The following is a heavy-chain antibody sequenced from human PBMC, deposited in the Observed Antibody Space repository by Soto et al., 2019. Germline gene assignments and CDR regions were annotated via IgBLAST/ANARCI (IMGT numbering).Heavy chain of an antibody. CDR2: IYYSGST. J-gene: IGHJ6*02. CDR3: ASTLYNWNDGYYGMDV. V-gene: IGHV4-31*03. D-gene: IGHD1-1*01. CDR1: CGSISSGGYY. Sequence: QVQLQESGPGLVTPSQTLSLTCTVSCGSISSGGYYWSWIRQHPGKVLEWIGYIYYSGSTYYNPSLKSRVTISVDTSKNQFSRKLSSVTAADTAVYYCASTLYNWNDGYYGMDVWGQGTTVTVSS.